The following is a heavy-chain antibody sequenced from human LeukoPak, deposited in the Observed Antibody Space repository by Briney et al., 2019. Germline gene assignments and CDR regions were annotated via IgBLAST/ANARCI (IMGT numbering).Heavy chain of an antibody. V-gene: IGHV3-30*18. D-gene: IGHD4-23*01. Sequence: GESLRLSCAASGFTFSSYGMHWVRQAPGKGLEWVAVISYDGSNKYYADSVKGRFTISRDNSKNTLYLQMNSRRAEDTAVYYCAKDLTQGSVNGDYWGQGTLVTVSS. CDR3: AKDLTQGSVNGDY. CDR1: GFTFSSYG. J-gene: IGHJ4*02. CDR2: ISYDGSNK.